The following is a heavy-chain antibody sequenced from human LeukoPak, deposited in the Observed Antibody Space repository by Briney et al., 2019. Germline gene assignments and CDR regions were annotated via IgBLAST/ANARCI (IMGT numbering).Heavy chain of an antibody. J-gene: IGHJ4*02. CDR1: GGSISSGSYY. Sequence: PSETLSLTCTVSGGSISSGSYYWSWIRQPAGKGLEWIGRIYTSGSTNYNPSLKSRVTISVDTSKNQFSLKLSSVTAADTAVYYCAREGRYSYGTFDYWGQGTLVTVSS. CDR2: IYTSGST. V-gene: IGHV4-61*02. CDR3: AREGRYSYGTFDY. D-gene: IGHD5-18*01.